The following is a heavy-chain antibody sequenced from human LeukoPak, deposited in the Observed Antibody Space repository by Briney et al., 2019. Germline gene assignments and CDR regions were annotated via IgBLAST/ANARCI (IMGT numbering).Heavy chain of an antibody. Sequence: SVNVSCTATVFTFTSSAFQWVRQARGQRLEWMGWIVVGSGNTNYAQKFQERVTITRDMSTSTAYMELSRLRSEDTAVYYCAAGGEVYCSGGSCPPGYYGMDVWGQGTTVTVSS. CDR3: AAGGEVYCSGGSCPPGYYGMDV. CDR1: VFTFTSSA. V-gene: IGHV1-58*01. J-gene: IGHJ6*02. D-gene: IGHD2-15*01. CDR2: IVVGSGNT.